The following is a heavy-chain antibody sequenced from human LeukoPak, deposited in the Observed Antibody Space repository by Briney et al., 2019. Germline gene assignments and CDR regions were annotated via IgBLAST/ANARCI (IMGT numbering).Heavy chain of an antibody. Sequence: ASVKVSCKASGYTFTSYGISWVRQAPGQGLEWMGWISAYNGNTNYAQKLQGRVTMTTDTSTSTDYMELRSLRSDDTAVYYCAATHYDYVWGSYRFQGSQQWGQGTLVTVSS. CDR2: ISAYNGNT. V-gene: IGHV1-18*01. CDR1: GYTFTSYG. CDR3: AATHYDYVWGSYRFQGSQQ. J-gene: IGHJ4*02. D-gene: IGHD3-16*02.